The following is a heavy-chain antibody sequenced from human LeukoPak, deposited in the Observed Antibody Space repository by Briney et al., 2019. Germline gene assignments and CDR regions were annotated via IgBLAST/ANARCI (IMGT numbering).Heavy chain of an antibody. D-gene: IGHD4-17*01. CDR2: ISYDGSNK. V-gene: IGHV3-30*18. CDR3: AKSKPSDGAPFDY. J-gene: IGHJ4*02. Sequence: PGGSLRLSCAASGFTFSSYGMHWVRQAPGKGLEWVAVISYDGSNKYYADSVKGRFTISRDNSKNTLYLQMNSLRAEDTAVYYCAKSKPSDGAPFDYWGQGTLVTVSS. CDR1: GFTFSSYG.